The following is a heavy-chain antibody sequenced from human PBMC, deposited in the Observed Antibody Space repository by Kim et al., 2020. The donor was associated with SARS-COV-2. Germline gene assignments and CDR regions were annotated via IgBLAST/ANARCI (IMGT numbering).Heavy chain of an antibody. CDR2: ISAYNGNT. CDR1: GYTFTSYG. CDR3: ARDLTYGSGENYYYYGMDV. V-gene: IGHV1-18*01. D-gene: IGHD3-10*01. Sequence: ASVKVSCKASGYTFTSYGISWVRQAPGQGLEWMGWISAYNGNTNYAQKLQGRVTMTTDTSTSTAYMELRSLRSDDTAVYYCARDLTYGSGENYYYYGMDVWGQGTTVTVSS. J-gene: IGHJ6*02.